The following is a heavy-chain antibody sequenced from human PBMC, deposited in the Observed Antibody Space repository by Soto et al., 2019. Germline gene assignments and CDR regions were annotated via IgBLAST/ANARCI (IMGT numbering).Heavy chain of an antibody. Sequence: PGGSLRLSCAASGFIFSNYVMTWVRQAPGKGLEWVSSISGSGVTIYYADSVRGRFTISRDNSRNTVYLQMNSLRADDTAVYYCAKVPLQPYHFDYWGPGTLVTVSS. CDR2: ISGSGVTI. D-gene: IGHD4-4*01. CDR1: GFIFSNYV. CDR3: AKVPLQPYHFDY. J-gene: IGHJ4*02. V-gene: IGHV3-23*01.